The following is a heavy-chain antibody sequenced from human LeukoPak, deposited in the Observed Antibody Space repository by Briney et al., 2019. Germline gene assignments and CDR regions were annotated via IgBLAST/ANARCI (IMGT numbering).Heavy chain of an antibody. CDR1: DYSISRGYY. J-gene: IGHJ4*02. Sequence: SETLSLTCTVSDYSISRGYYWGWIRQPPGKGLEWIGSIFHSGGTYYNPSLKSRVTISVDTSKNQFSLKLSSVTAADTAVYYCARERGSYLDYWGQGTLVTVSS. D-gene: IGHD1-26*01. CDR3: ARERGSYLDY. V-gene: IGHV4-38-2*02. CDR2: IFHSGGT.